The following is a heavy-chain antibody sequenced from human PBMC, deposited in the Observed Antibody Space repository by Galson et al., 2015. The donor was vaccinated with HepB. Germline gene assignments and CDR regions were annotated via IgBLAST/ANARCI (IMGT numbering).Heavy chain of an antibody. D-gene: IGHD2-2*02. CDR3: ARDRCSSTSCYRPLXAFDI. CDR1: GYTXXXYY. CDR2: INPSGGST. V-gene: IGHV1-46*01. J-gene: IGHJ3*02. Sequence: SVKVSCKASGYTXXXYYMHXXXQAXXXGLEWMGIINPSGGSTSYAQKFQGRVTMTRDTSTSXVYMELSSLRSEDTAVYYCARDRCSSTSCYRPLXAFDIWGQGTMVTVSS.